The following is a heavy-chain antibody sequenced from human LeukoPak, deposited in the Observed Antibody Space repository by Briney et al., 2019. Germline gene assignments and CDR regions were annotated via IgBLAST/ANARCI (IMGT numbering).Heavy chain of an antibody. J-gene: IGHJ4*02. CDR1: GFTFSDYS. Sequence: PGGSLRLSCAASGFTFSDYSMKWVRQAPGKGLEWVSSISTGNSYKYYGDSVKGRFTISRDNAKNSLFLQMNSLRAEDTAVYYCARGPSLIGVAGTWPIHYWGQGTLVIVSS. CDR3: ARGPSLIGVAGTWPIHY. D-gene: IGHD6-19*01. V-gene: IGHV3-21*01. CDR2: ISTGNSYK.